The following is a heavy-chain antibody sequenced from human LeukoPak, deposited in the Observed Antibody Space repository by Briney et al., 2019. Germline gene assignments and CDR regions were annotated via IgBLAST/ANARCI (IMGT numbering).Heavy chain of an antibody. Sequence: SGPTLVNPTQTLTLTCTFSGFSLSTNGVGVGWIRQPPGKSLERLALIHCDDDKRYSPSLKCRLTITKDTSKNQVVLTMPNMDPVDTATYCCAHIAMVRGVIIPGAFDIWGQGTMVTVSS. V-gene: IGHV2-5*02. J-gene: IGHJ3*02. D-gene: IGHD3-10*01. CDR2: IHCDDDK. CDR3: AHIAMVRGVIIPGAFDI. CDR1: GFSLSTNGVG.